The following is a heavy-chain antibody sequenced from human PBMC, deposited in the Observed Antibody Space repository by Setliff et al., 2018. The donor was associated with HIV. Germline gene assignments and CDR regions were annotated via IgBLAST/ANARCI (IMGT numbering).Heavy chain of an antibody. D-gene: IGHD1-26*01. CDR2: LSYDGNHY. V-gene: IGHV3-30*14. J-gene: IGHJ4*02. Sequence: GGSLRLSCAASGFTFTNYAMHWVRQAPGKGLEWVAVLSYDGNHYYYADSVKGRFSISRDNSKNTLFLQMNNLGPEDTAVYYCAKDFATVVGAMEYYFDYWGQGTLVTVS. CDR1: GFTFTNYA. CDR3: AKDFATVVGAMEYYFDY.